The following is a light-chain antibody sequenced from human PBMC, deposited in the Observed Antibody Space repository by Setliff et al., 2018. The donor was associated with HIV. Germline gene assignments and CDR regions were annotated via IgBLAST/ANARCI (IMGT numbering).Light chain of an antibody. CDR2: DVS. J-gene: IGLJ2*01. Sequence: QSALTQPASVSGSPGQSITISCTGTSSDVGGYNYVSWYQQHPRKAPKLMIYDVSNRPSGVSNRFSGSKSGNTASLTISGLQAEDEADYYCSSYTSSSTVLFGGGTQLTV. CDR3: SSYTSSSTVL. CDR1: SSDVGGYNY. V-gene: IGLV2-14*03.